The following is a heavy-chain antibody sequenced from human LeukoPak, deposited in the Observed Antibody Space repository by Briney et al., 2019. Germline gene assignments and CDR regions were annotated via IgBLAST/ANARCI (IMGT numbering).Heavy chain of an antibody. CDR1: DDSISDYY. D-gene: IGHD3-16*01. Sequence: SETLSLTCTVSDDSISDYYRGWIRQPPGKGLEWIGYIHNSGTSTYNLSLKSRVTISADTSKDQFSLKLNSMTTADTAVYYCTRGAGWLIDYWGQGILVTVSS. J-gene: IGHJ4*02. CDR3: TRGAGWLIDY. CDR2: IHNSGTS. V-gene: IGHV4-59*01.